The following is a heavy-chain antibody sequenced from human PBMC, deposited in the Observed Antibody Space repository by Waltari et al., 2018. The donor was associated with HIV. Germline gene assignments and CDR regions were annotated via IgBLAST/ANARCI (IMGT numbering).Heavy chain of an antibody. CDR2: ISYDGSNK. J-gene: IGHJ4*02. Sequence: QVQLVESGGGVVQPGRSLRLSCAASGFTSRSYAMHWVRQAPGKGLEWGAVISYDGSNKYYADSVKGRFTISRDNSKNTLYLQMNSLRAEDTAVYYCARVSDYAFDYWGQGTLVTVSS. CDR3: ARVSDYAFDY. V-gene: IGHV3-30*01. D-gene: IGHD4-17*01. CDR1: GFTSRSYA.